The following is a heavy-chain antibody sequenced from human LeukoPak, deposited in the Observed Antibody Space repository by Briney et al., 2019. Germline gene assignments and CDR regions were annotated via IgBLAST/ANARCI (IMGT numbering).Heavy chain of an antibody. J-gene: IGHJ5*02. Sequence: ASVKVSCEASGGTFSSYAISWVRQAPGQGLEWMGGIIPIFGKANYAQKFQGRVTITADKSTSTAYMELSSLRSEDTAVYYCATRGPYYYDSSGYSNWFDPWGQGTLVTVSS. CDR3: ATRGPYYYDSSGYSNWFDP. V-gene: IGHV1-69*06. CDR2: IIPIFGKA. CDR1: GGTFSSYA. D-gene: IGHD3-22*01.